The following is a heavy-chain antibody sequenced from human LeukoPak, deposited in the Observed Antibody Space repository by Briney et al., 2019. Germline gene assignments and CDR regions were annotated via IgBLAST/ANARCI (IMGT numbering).Heavy chain of an antibody. CDR1: GYTFTSYY. Sequence: GASVKVSCKASGYTFTSYYLHWVRQDPGQGLEWMGIINPSGGSTSYAQKFQGRVTMTRDMSTSTVYMELSSLRSEDTAVYYCARDGDCSSTSCYYPCDYWGQGTLVTVSS. D-gene: IGHD2-2*01. CDR2: INPSGGST. J-gene: IGHJ4*02. CDR3: ARDGDCSSTSCYYPCDY. V-gene: IGHV1-46*01.